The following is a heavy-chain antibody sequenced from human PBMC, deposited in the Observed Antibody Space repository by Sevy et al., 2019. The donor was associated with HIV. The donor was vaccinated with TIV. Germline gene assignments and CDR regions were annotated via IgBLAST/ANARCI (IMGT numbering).Heavy chain of an antibody. CDR2: ISGSGGST. V-gene: IGHV3-23*01. Sequence: GGSLRLSCAASGFTFSSYAMSWVRQAPGKGLEWVCAISGSGGSTYYAHSVKGRFTISRDNSKNTLYLQMNSLRAEDTAVCDCAKSATVTTRGYVYYWGQGSLVTVSS. CDR1: GFTFSSYA. CDR3: AKSATVTTRGYVYY. J-gene: IGHJ4*02. D-gene: IGHD4-17*01.